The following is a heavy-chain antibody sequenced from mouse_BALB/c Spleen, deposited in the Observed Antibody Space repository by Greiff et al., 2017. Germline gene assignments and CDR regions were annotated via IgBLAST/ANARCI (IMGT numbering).Heavy chain of an antibody. Sequence: EVQGVESGGGLVQPKGSLKLSCAASGFTFNTYAMNWVRQAPGKGLEWVARIRSKSNNYATYYADSVKDRFTISRDDSQSMLYLQMNNLTTEDTAMYYCVRHVFAYWGQGTLVTVSA. J-gene: IGHJ3*01. CDR3: VRHVFAY. CDR2: IRSKSNNYAT. V-gene: IGHV10-1*02. CDR1: GFTFNTYA.